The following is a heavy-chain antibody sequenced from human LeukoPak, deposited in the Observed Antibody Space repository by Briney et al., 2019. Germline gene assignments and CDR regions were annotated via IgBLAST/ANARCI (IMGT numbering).Heavy chain of an antibody. J-gene: IGHJ4*02. V-gene: IGHV5-51*01. CDR3: ARDLVI. D-gene: IGHD2-21*01. CDR1: GYSFTSYW. Sequence: GESLKISCKGSGYSFTSYWIGWVRQMPGKGLEWMGIIYPGDSDTRYSPSFQGQVTISADKSISTAYMELSRLRSDDTAVYYCARDLVIWGQGTLVTVSS. CDR2: IYPGDSDT.